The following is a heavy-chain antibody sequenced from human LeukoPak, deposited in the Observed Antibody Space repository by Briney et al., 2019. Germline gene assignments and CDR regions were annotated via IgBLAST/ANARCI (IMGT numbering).Heavy chain of an antibody. D-gene: IGHD2-15*01. J-gene: IGHJ4*02. CDR3: ARARRVVVGAPYYFDY. V-gene: IGHV4-4*02. CDR1: GGSISSSNW. Sequence: SETLSLTCAVSGGSISSSNWWSWVRQPPGKGLEWIGEVYHSGSTNYNPSPKSRVSISVDKSKNQFSLKLSSVTAADTAVYYCARARRVVVGAPYYFDYWGQGTLVTVSS. CDR2: VYHSGST.